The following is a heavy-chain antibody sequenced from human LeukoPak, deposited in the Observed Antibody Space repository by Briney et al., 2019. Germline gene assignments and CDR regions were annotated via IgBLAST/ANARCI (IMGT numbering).Heavy chain of an antibody. J-gene: IGHJ6*02. CDR1: GGSFSGYY. CDR2: INHSGST. D-gene: IGHD2-15*01. V-gene: IGHV4-34*01. CDR3: ARRRVVVAATRDYGMDV. Sequence: SETLSLTCAVYGGSFSGYYWSWIRQPPGKGLEWIGEINHSGSTNYNPSLKSRVTISVDTSKNQFSLKLRSVTAAGTAVYYCARRRVVVAATRDYGMDVWGQGTTVTVSS.